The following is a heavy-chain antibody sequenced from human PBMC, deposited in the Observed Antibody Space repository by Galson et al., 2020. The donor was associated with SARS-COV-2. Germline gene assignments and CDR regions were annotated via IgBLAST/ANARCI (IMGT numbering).Heavy chain of an antibody. CDR3: ASSRPPGWVYSGRYYIDAFDS. V-gene: IGHV5-51*01. J-gene: IGHJ3*02. Sequence: GESLKISCKGSGYSFTSYWIGWVRQMPGKGLEWMGIIYPGDSDTRYSPSFQGQVTISADKSISTAYLQWSSLKASDTAMYYCASSRPPGWVYSGRYYIDAFDSWGQGTMVTVSS. CDR2: IYPGDSDT. D-gene: IGHD1-26*01. CDR1: GYSFTSYW.